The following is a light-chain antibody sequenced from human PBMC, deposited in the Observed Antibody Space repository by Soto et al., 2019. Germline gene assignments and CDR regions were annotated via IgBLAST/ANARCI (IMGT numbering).Light chain of an antibody. CDR2: KAS. CDR3: QHYNSYSEA. CDR1: QTISSW. J-gene: IGKJ1*01. Sequence: DIQMTQSPSTLSGSVGDRVTITCRASQTISSWLAWYQQKPGKAPKLLIYKASTLKSGVPSRFSGSGSGTEFTLTISSLQPDAFATYSCQHYNSYSEAFGQGTKVELK. V-gene: IGKV1-5*03.